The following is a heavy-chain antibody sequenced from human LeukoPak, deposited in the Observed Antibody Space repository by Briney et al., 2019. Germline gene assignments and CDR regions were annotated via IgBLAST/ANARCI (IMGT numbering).Heavy chain of an antibody. Sequence: GGSLRLSCAASGFTFSSNYMSWVRQAPGKGLEWVSVIYSGDNTYYADSVKGRFTISRDNSKNTLYLQMSSLRAEDTAVYYCVRESSGSYFAYWGQGTLVTVSS. CDR1: GFTFSSNY. J-gene: IGHJ4*02. V-gene: IGHV3-53*01. CDR3: VRESSGSYFAY. CDR2: IYSGDNT. D-gene: IGHD3-10*01.